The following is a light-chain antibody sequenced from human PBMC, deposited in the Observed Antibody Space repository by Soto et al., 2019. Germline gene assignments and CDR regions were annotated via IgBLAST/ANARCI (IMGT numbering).Light chain of an antibody. J-gene: IGKJ2*01. V-gene: IGKV1-5*01. CDR1: QSIGSS. Sequence: DIQMTQSPSTLSASVGDRVTNTCRASQSIGSSLAWYQQKPGKGPKLLIYDASTLESGVPSRFSGSGFGTEFALTISSLQPDDFATFYCQQYNSYGTFGQGTKLEIK. CDR2: DAS. CDR3: QQYNSYGT.